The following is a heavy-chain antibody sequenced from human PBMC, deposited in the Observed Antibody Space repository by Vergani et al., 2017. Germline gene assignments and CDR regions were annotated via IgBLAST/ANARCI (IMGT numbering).Heavy chain of an antibody. CDR1: GFTFDDYG. CDR2: INWNGGST. D-gene: IGHD6-19*01. Sequence: EVQLVESGGGVVRPGGSLRLSCAASGFTFDDYGMSWVRQAPGKGLEWVSGINWNGGSTGYADSVKGRFTISRDNAKNYLYLQMNSLRAEDTALNYCAIQGPTYSSGWEVDYFDYWGQGTLVTVSS. V-gene: IGHV3-20*04. J-gene: IGHJ4*02. CDR3: AIQGPTYSSGWEVDYFDY.